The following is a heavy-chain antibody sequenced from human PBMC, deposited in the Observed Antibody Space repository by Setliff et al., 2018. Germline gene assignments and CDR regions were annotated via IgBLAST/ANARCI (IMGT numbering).Heavy chain of an antibody. CDR1: GFNSGFYP. D-gene: IGHD3-22*01. CDR2: ISGGGGGT. CDR3: ARRGDSGGFDS. J-gene: IGHJ4*02. Sequence: SGGSLRLSCAASGFNSGFYPMSWVRQAPGKGLEWVSTISGGGGGTFYADSVKGRFTISRDNSKNTVYLQMNSLRADDTAVYYCARRGDSGGFDSWGQGTLVTVSS. V-gene: IGHV3-23*01.